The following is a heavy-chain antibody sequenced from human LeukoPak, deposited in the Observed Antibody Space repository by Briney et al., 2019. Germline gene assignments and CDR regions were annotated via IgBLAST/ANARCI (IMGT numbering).Heavy chain of an antibody. V-gene: IGHV1-69*01. J-gene: IGHJ4*02. Sequence: SVKVSCKASGGTFSSYAVSWVRQAPGQGLEWMGGIIPIFGTANYAQKFQGRVTITADESTSTAYMELSSLRSEDTAVYYCARARYCSSTSCYSDPYYFDYWGQGTLVTVSS. CDR1: GGTFSSYA. CDR2: IIPIFGTA. CDR3: ARARYCSSTSCYSDPYYFDY. D-gene: IGHD2-2*01.